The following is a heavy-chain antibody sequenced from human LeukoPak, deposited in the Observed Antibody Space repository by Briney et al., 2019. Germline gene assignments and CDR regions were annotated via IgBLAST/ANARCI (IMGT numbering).Heavy chain of an antibody. J-gene: IGHJ4*02. CDR2: ISSGSTYT. CDR3: ARGDYSGDYFDY. Sequence: PGGSLRLSCEVSGLTFSNHYMSCNRQAPGKRLEWVSYISSGSTYTNYADSVEGRFTISRDNAKNSLYLQMNSLRAEDTAVYYCARGDYSGDYFDYWGQGTLVTVSS. D-gene: IGHD4-23*01. CDR1: GLTFSNHY. V-gene: IGHV3-11*05.